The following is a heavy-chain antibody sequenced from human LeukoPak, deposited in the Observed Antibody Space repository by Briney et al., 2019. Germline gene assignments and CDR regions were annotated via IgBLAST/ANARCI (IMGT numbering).Heavy chain of an antibody. CDR2: FYSGGNT. V-gene: IGHV3-53*01. J-gene: IGHJ4*02. Sequence: PGGSLRLSCAASGFTVSSNYMTWVRQAPGKGLEWVSVFYSGGNTYYADSVKGRFTISRDTSKNTVDLQMNSLRSDDAAVYYCAKVRDRLSSFYPAAWGQGTLVSVSS. D-gene: IGHD6-13*01. CDR1: GFTVSSNY. CDR3: AKVRDRLSSFYPAA.